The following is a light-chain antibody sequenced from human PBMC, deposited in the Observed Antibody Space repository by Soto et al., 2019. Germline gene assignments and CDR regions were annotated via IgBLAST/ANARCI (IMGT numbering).Light chain of an antibody. CDR3: TSYAGSRPVV. J-gene: IGLJ2*01. Sequence: QSALTQPPSASGSPGQSVTISCTGTSSDVGGYNYVSWYQHHPGKAPRLMVYEVSKRPSGVPDRFSGSKSDNTASLTVSGLQTEDEADYYCTSYAGSRPVVFGGGTKVTVL. CDR1: SSDVGGYNY. CDR2: EVS. V-gene: IGLV2-8*01.